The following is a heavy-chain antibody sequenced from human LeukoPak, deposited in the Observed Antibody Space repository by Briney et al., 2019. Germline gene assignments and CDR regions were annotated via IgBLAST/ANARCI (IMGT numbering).Heavy chain of an antibody. J-gene: IGHJ4*02. V-gene: IGHV3-23*01. CDR2: ISGSGGST. D-gene: IGHD6-13*01. CDR1: GFTFSSYA. Sequence: GGSRRLSCAASGFTFSSYAMSWARQAPGKGLEWVSAISGSGGSTYYADSVKGRFTISRDNSKNTLYLQMNSLRAEDTAVYYCAKEMRQQLAIDYWGQGTLVTVSS. CDR3: AKEMRQQLAIDY.